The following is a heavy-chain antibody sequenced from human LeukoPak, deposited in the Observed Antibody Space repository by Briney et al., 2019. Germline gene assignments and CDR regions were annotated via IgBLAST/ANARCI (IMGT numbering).Heavy chain of an antibody. CDR1: GGSISSYY. CDR3: ARHVAYSSGWYVAFDY. CDR2: IYTSGST. J-gene: IGHJ4*02. Sequence: NPSQTLSLTRTVSGGSISSYYWSCIRQPPGKGLEWIVYIYTSGSTNYNPSLKSRVTISVDSSKNQCSRRLSPVTAADTAVYYCARHVAYSSGWYVAFDYWGQGTLVTVSS. D-gene: IGHD6-19*01. V-gene: IGHV4-4*09.